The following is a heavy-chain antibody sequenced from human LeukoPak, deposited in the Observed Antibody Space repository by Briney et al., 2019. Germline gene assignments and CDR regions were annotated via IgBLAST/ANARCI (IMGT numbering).Heavy chain of an antibody. CDR1: GGSISSYY. CDR2: IYYSGST. CDR3: ARAHYYGSGRYYYYYGMDV. D-gene: IGHD3-10*01. Sequence: SETLSLTCTVSGGSISSYYWSWIRQPPGKGLEWIGYIYYSGSTNYNPSLKSRVTISVDTSKNQFSLTLSSVTAADTAVYYCARAHYYGSGRYYYYYGMDVWGQGTTVTVSS. V-gene: IGHV4-59*01. J-gene: IGHJ6*02.